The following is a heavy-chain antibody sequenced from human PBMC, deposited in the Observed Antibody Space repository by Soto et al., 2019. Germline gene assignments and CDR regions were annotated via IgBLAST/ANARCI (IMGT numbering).Heavy chain of an antibody. J-gene: IGHJ6*02. Sequence: QVQLVQSGAEVKKPGSSVKVSCKASGGTFSSYAISWVRQAPGQGLEWMGGIIPIFGTANYAQKFQGRVTITADESTSTAYMELSSLRSEDTAVYYCAREGGAVAGTYYYGMDVWGQGTTVTVSS. CDR1: GGTFSSYA. CDR3: AREGGAVAGTYYYGMDV. V-gene: IGHV1-69*12. CDR2: IIPIFGTA. D-gene: IGHD6-19*01.